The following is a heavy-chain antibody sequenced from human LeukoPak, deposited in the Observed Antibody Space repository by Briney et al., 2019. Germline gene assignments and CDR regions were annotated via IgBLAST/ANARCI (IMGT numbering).Heavy chain of an antibody. V-gene: IGHV3-11*04. Sequence: GGSLRLSCAASGFTFSNAWMSWVRQAPGKGLEWVSYISSSGSTIYYADSVKGRFTISRDNAKNSLYLQMDSLRAEDTAVYYCAELGITMIGGVWGKGTTVTISS. CDR3: AELGITMIGGV. D-gene: IGHD3-10*02. J-gene: IGHJ6*04. CDR1: GFTFSNAW. CDR2: ISSSGSTI.